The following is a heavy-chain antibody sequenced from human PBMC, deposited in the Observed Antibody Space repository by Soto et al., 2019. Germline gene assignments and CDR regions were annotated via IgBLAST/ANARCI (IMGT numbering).Heavy chain of an antibody. V-gene: IGHV4-4*02. CDR1: GVSIGSHDW. CDR2: SHQSGNT. Sequence: QVQLQESGPGLVKPSGTLSLTCAVSGVSIGSHDWWTWVRQPPGKGLEWIGESHQSGNTNYNSSLERRVTISLDKAKNPFSLQLSSGTVAVTAVYYCATRDTGRVYWGQGTLVTVSS. CDR3: ATRDTGRVY. D-gene: IGHD5-18*01. J-gene: IGHJ4*02.